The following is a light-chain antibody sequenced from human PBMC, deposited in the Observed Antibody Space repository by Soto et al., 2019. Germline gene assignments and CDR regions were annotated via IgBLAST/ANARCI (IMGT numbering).Light chain of an antibody. CDR3: QSYDNILSGPL. CDR2: KNN. V-gene: IGLV1-40*01. CDR1: GSNVGASYD. J-gene: IGLJ3*02. Sequence: QPVLTQPPSVSGAPGQMITMSCTGSGSNVGASYDVHWYQVLPGAGPRLLIYKNNNRPSGVPDRFSGSKSGTSASLAITGLRAEDEADYYCQSYDNILSGPLFGGGTKVTVL.